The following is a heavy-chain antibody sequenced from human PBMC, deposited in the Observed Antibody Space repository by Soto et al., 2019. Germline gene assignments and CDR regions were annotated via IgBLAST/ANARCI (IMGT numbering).Heavy chain of an antibody. CDR1: GFTFSSYG. Sequence: PGESLKISCAASGFTFSSYGMHWVRQAPGKGLEWVAVISYDGSNKYYADSVKGRFTISRDNSKNTLYLQMNSLRAEDTAVYYCAKPSAVMYSSSFFDYWGQGTLVTVSS. V-gene: IGHV3-30*18. J-gene: IGHJ4*02. CDR2: ISYDGSNK. D-gene: IGHD6-6*01. CDR3: AKPSAVMYSSSFFDY.